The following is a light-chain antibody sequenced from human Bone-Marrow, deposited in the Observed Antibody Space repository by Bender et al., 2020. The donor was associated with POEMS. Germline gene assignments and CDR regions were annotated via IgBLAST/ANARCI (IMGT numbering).Light chain of an antibody. CDR2: SVT. V-gene: IGLV2-14*03. J-gene: IGLJ2*01. CDR1: SGDIDTLNY. CDR3: GSYADRDTVI. Sequence: QSALTQPASVSGSPGQSVTLSCTGTSGDIDTLNYVSWYQQHPGKAPKVLIYSVTSRPSGVSYRFSGSKSGNTASLTVSGLQAEDEADYYCGSYADRDTVIIGGGTKLTVL.